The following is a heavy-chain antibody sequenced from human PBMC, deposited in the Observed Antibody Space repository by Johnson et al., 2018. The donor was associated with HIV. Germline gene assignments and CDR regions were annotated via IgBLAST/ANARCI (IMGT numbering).Heavy chain of an antibody. Sequence: VQLVESGGGLVKPGGSLRLSCAASGFTFSDYYMSWIRPAPGKGLEWVSYFSSSGSTIYYADSVKGRFTISRDNAKNTLYLQMNSLRAEDAAVYYCASEQELIGERAFDIWGQGTMVTVSS. D-gene: IGHD6-13*01. CDR3: ASEQELIGERAFDI. CDR2: FSSSGSTI. CDR1: GFTFSDYY. V-gene: IGHV3-11*04. J-gene: IGHJ3*02.